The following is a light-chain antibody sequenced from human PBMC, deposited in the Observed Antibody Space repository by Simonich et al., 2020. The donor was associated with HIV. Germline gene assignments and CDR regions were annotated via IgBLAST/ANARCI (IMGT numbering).Light chain of an antibody. J-gene: IGKJ1*01. Sequence: DIQMHQSPSSLVASVGDRVTLPYRASQGISNSLAWYQQKPGKAPKLLLYAASRLESGVPSRFSGSGSGTDYTLTISSLQPEDFATYYCQQFYSTPQTFGQGTKVEIK. CDR3: QQFYSTPQT. V-gene: IGKV1-NL1*01. CDR1: QGISNS. CDR2: AAS.